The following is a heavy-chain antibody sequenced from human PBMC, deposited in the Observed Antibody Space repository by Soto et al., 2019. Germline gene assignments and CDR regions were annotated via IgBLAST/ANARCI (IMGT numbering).Heavy chain of an antibody. CDR3: ARDRPYDYVWGSYVR. CDR1: GFTFSSYE. Sequence: GGSLRLSCSASGFTFSSYEMNWVRQAPGKGLEWISYISSTGSTKYCADSVKGRFTISRDNAKSSLYLQMNSLRVEDTAVYYCARDRPYDYVWGSYVRWGQGTLVTVSS. J-gene: IGHJ4*02. V-gene: IGHV3-48*03. CDR2: ISSTGSTK. D-gene: IGHD3-16*01.